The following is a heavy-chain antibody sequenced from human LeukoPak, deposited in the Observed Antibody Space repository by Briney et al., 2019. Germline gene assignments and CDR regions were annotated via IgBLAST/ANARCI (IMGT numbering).Heavy chain of an antibody. V-gene: IGHV3-7*01. CDR3: ARVAAFHDFWSGYSTYYYYMDV. CDR2: IKQDGSDK. J-gene: IGHJ6*03. CDR1: GFTFRSYW. D-gene: IGHD3-3*01. Sequence: GGSLRLSCAASGFTFRSYWMSWVRQAPGKGLEWVANIKQDGSDKYYVDSVKGRFTISRDNAKNSLYLQMNSLRAEDTAVYYCARVAAFHDFWSGYSTYYYYMDVWGRGTTVTVSS.